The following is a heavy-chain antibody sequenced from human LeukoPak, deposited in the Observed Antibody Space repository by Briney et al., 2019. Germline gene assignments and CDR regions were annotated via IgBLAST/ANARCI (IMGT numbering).Heavy chain of an antibody. D-gene: IGHD3-3*01. CDR1: GGSINTYY. CDR2: IYTSGSS. J-gene: IGHJ4*02. V-gene: IGHV4-4*07. CDR3: ARGNGVAGFDY. Sequence: PSETLSLTCTVSGGSINTYYWSWIRQPAGKGLEWVGRIYTSGSSNYNPSLKSRVTMSVDTSRNQFSLKLTSVTAADTAVYYCARGNGVAGFDYWGQGTLVTVSS.